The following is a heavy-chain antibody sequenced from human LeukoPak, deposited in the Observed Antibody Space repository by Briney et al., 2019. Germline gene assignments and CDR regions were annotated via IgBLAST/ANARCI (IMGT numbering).Heavy chain of an antibody. CDR3: ARSRTGNYFDY. Sequence: PGGSLRLSCAASGFTFSGYSMNWVRQAPGKGLEWVSYISSGSNTIYYADSVKGRFTISRDNAKNSLYLQMNSLRAEDTAVYYCARSRTGNYFDYWGQGTLVTVSS. J-gene: IGHJ4*02. CDR1: GFTFSGYS. D-gene: IGHD2-8*02. CDR2: ISSGSNTI. V-gene: IGHV3-48*01.